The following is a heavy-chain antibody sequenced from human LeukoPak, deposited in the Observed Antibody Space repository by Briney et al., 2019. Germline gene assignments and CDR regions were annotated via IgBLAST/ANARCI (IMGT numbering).Heavy chain of an antibody. CDR3: ARSGFSEYSSSFDP. D-gene: IGHD6-6*01. CDR1: GFTFSSYA. Sequence: RPGGSLRLSCAASGFTFSSYAMSWVRQAPGKGLEWVSAISGSGGSTYYADSVKGRFTISRDNSKNTLYLQMNSLRAEDTAVYYCARSGFSEYSSSFDPWGQGTLVTVSS. V-gene: IGHV3-23*01. CDR2: ISGSGGST. J-gene: IGHJ5*02.